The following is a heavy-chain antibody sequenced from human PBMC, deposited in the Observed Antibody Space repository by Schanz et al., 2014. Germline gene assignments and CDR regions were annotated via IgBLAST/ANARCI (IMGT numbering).Heavy chain of an antibody. Sequence: QVQLVESGGGVVQPGRSLRLSCAASGFMFSSYGMHWVRQAPGKGLEWVSFVHPGGSTYYPDSVKGRFTISRDSSKNTLYLQMNSLRPEDTAVYYCARIGGSVFDYWAQGTLVTVSS. V-gene: IGHV3-NL1*01. CDR2: VHPGGST. CDR1: GFMFSSYG. D-gene: IGHD3-10*01. J-gene: IGHJ4*02. CDR3: ARIGGSVFDY.